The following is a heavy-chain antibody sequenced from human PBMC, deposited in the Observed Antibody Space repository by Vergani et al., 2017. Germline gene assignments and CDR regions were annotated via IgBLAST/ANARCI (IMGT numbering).Heavy chain of an antibody. D-gene: IGHD3-10*01. CDR3: AGEVVLHSWFGDPARWFDP. Sequence: QVQLVQSGAEVKKPGASVKVSCKASGYTFTSYGISWVRQAPGQGLEWMGWISAYNGNTNYAQKLQGRVTMTTDTSTSTAYMELRSLRSDDTAVYYCAGEVVLHSWFGDPARWFDPWGQGTLVTVSS. V-gene: IGHV1-18*01. CDR1: GYTFTSYG. J-gene: IGHJ5*02. CDR2: ISAYNGNT.